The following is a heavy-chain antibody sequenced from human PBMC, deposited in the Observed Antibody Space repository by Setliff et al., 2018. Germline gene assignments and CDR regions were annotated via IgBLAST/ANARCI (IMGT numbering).Heavy chain of an antibody. D-gene: IGHD7-27*01. CDR3: ARMATGDSGKHWHFGL. J-gene: IGHJ2*01. CDR1: GGSISSSTDY. Sequence: PSETLSLTCSVSGGSISSSTDYWGWIRQPPGKGLEWIGNIHYSGSTYYNPSLKSRLTIYVDTSKRQFSLSLSSVTAADTAVYYCARMATGDSGKHWHFGLWGRGTLVTVSS. V-gene: IGHV4-39*01. CDR2: IHYSGST.